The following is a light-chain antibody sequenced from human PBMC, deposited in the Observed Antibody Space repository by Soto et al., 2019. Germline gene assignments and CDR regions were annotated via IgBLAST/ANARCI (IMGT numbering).Light chain of an antibody. Sequence: DIQMTQSPSTLSASLGVRVTITCRASQSISSYLNWYQQKPGKAPKLLIYAASSLQSGVPSRFSGSGSGTEFTLTISSLQPDDFATYYCQHYNSYSEAFGQGTKVDI. V-gene: IGKV1-5*01. CDR1: QSISSY. CDR2: AAS. J-gene: IGKJ1*01. CDR3: QHYNSYSEA.